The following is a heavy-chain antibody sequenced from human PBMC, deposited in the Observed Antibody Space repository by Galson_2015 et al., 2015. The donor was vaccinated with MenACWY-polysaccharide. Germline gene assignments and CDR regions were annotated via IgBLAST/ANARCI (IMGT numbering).Heavy chain of an antibody. CDR3: AGLGAASVFGWLDP. D-gene: IGHD3-16*01. J-gene: IGHJ5*02. CDR2: IHYTGRT. V-gene: IGHV4-59*01. Sequence: WTWVRQSPGRGLEWIGWIHYTGRTNYNPSLKSRAIVLLDTSKNQVSLQLSSLTAADTAVYYCAGLGAASVFGWLDPWGQGTLVTVST.